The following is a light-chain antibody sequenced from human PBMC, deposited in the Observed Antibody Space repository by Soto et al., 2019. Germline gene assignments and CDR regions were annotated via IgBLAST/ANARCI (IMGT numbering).Light chain of an antibody. CDR3: SSYAGSNNLGV. CDR1: SSDVGGYNY. Sequence: QSALTQPPSASGSPGQSVTISCTGTSSDVGGYNYVSWYQQHPGKAPKLMIYEVSKRPSGVPDRFSGSKSGNTASLTVSGLHAEDEADYYCSSYAGSNNLGVFGGGTKLTAL. J-gene: IGLJ2*01. CDR2: EVS. V-gene: IGLV2-8*01.